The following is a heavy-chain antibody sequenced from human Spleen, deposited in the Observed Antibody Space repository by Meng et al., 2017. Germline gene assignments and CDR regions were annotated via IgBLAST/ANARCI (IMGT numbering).Heavy chain of an antibody. V-gene: IGHV1-46*01. D-gene: IGHD3-9*01. J-gene: IGHJ6*02. Sequence: ASVKVSCKASGYTFSSYYMHWVRQAPGQGLEWMGIITPSGGSTSSAPTFQGRVTLTRDTSTSTVYMEVSSLRSDDTAVYYCAKGDHDVLTGYFYHYGMDVWGQGISVTVSS. CDR2: ITPSGGST. CDR3: AKGDHDVLTGYFYHYGMDV. CDR1: GYTFSSYY.